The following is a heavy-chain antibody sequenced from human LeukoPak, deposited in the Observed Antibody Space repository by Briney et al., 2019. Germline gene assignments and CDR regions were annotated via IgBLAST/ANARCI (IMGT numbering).Heavy chain of an antibody. J-gene: IGHJ1*01. D-gene: IGHD2-21*02. CDR1: GGTFSSYA. CDR2: IIPIFGTA. Sequence: ASVKVSCKASGGTFSSYAISWVRQAPGQGLEWMGGIIPIFGTANYAQKFQGRVTITADESTSTAYMELSSLRSEDTAVYYRARGTYCGGDCYSAEYFQHWGQGTLVTVSS. CDR3: ARGTYCGGDCYSAEYFQH. V-gene: IGHV1-69*13.